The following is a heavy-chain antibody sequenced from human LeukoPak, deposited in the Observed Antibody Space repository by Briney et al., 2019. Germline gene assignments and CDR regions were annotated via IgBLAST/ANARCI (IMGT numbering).Heavy chain of an antibody. J-gene: IGHJ6*03. Sequence: SETLSLTCAVYGGSFSGYYWSWIRQPPGKGLEWIGEINHSGSTNYNPSLKSRVTISVDTSKNQFSLKLSSVTAADSAVYYCAGGYYYMDVWGKGTTVTVSS. CDR1: GGSFSGYY. V-gene: IGHV4-34*01. CDR3: AGGYYYMDV. CDR2: INHSGST.